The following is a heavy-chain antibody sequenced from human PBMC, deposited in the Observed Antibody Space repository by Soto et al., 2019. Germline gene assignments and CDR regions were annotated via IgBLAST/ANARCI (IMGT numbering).Heavy chain of an antibody. J-gene: IGHJ4*02. Sequence: VGSLRLSCAASGFTFSNAWMSWVRQAPGKGLEWVGRIKSKTDGGTTDYAAPVKGRFTISRDDSKNTLYLQMNSLKTEDTAVYYCTTDSRSWIQLWSQSRYYFDYWGQGTLVTVSS. CDR2: IKSKTDGGTT. D-gene: IGHD5-18*01. CDR1: GFTFSNAW. CDR3: TTDSRSWIQLWSQSRYYFDY. V-gene: IGHV3-15*01.